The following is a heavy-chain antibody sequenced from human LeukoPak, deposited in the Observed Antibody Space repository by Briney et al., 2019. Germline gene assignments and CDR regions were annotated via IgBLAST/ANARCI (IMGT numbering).Heavy chain of an antibody. J-gene: IGHJ4*02. CDR3: AREYSSFEY. CDR2: IHYSGST. Sequence: SETLSLTCSVSGGSISTYSRSWIRQAPGEGLEWIGYIHYSGSTDYNPYLRRRVTISVDTSKNQLSLKLRSVTAADTAVYYCAREYSSFEYWGKGTLVTVSS. CDR1: GGSISTYS. D-gene: IGHD3-22*01. V-gene: IGHV4-59*01.